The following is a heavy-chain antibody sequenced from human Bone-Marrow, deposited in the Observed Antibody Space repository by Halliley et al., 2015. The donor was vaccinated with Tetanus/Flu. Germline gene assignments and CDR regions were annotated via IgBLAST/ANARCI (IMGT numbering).Heavy chain of an antibody. J-gene: IGHJ4*02. V-gene: IGHV4-59*01. D-gene: IGHD3-10*01. CDR3: ARDPSGGDRFDY. Sequence: TLSLSCNVSGGSISTFHWSWIRQPPGRGLEWIGSVSFSGSTNYNPSLKSRVSISVDTSKNQFSLKLNSVTAADTAVYFCARDPSGGDRFDYWGQGTLVTVPS. CDR1: GGSISTFH. CDR2: VSFSGST.